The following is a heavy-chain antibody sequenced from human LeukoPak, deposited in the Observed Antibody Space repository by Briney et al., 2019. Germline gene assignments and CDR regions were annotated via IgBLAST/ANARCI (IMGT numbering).Heavy chain of an antibody. CDR3: AELGITMIGGV. V-gene: IGHV3-21*01. CDR1: GFTFNSYS. J-gene: IGHJ6*04. Sequence: PGGSLRLSCAASGFTFNSYSMNWVRQAPGKGLEWVSSITSSSTYTFYADSVKGRFTISRDNAKNTLDLKMNSLRDGERDVYYCAELGITMIGGVWGKGTTVTISS. CDR2: ITSSSTYT. D-gene: IGHD3-10*02.